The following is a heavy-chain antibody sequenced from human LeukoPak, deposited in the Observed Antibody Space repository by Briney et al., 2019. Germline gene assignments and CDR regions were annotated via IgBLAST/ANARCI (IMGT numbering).Heavy chain of an antibody. CDR1: GGTFSSYA. D-gene: IGHD3-10*01. V-gene: IGHV1-69*13. CDR2: IIPIFGTA. Sequence: SVKVSCKASGGTFSSYAISWVRQAPGQGHEWMGGIIPIFGTANYAQKFQGRVTITADESTSTAYMELSSLRSEDTAVYYCARDENDALFNYYGSTVGAFDIWGQGTMVTVSS. CDR3: ARDENDALFNYYGSTVGAFDI. J-gene: IGHJ3*02.